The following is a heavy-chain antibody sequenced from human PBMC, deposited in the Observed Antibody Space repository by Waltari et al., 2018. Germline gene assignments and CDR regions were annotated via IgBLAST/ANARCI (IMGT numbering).Heavy chain of an antibody. CDR3: ARRKWNYGSDDGMDV. J-gene: IGHJ6*02. D-gene: IGHD1-7*01. V-gene: IGHV3-7*01. CDR1: GFSISTYY. Sequence: EVQLVESGGGLVQPGGSLRLSCAASGFSISTYYMRWVRQAPGKGLEGVATIKQDASGKYYVDSVKGRFTISRDNAKNSMYLQMNSLKAEDTAVYYCARRKWNYGSDDGMDVWGQGTTVTVSS. CDR2: IKQDASGK.